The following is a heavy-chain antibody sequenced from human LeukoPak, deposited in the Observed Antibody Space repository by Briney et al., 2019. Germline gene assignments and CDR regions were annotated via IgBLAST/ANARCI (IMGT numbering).Heavy chain of an antibody. V-gene: IGHV3-23*01. Sequence: GGSLRLSCAAPGFTFSSYAMTWVRQAPGKGLEWVSSVSGSGGSTSYADSVKGRFTISRDNSMNTLFLQMNSLRPEDTAVYYCAKGGIQLWYYLDYWGQGTLVTVSS. CDR1: GFTFSSYA. CDR3: AKGGIQLWYYLDY. J-gene: IGHJ4*02. D-gene: IGHD5-18*01. CDR2: VSGSGGST.